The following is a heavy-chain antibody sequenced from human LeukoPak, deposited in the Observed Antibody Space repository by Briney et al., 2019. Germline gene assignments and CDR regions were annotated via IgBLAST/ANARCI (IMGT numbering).Heavy chain of an antibody. CDR3: ARQGLRYFDWSSAFDY. D-gene: IGHD3-9*01. CDR2: INHSGST. Sequence: SETLSLTCAVYGGSFSSYYWSWIRQPPGKGLEWIGEINHSGSTNYNPSLKSRVTISVDTSKNQFSLKLSSVTAADTAVYYCARQGLRYFDWSSAFDYWGQGTLVTVSS. J-gene: IGHJ4*02. V-gene: IGHV4-34*01. CDR1: GGSFSSYY.